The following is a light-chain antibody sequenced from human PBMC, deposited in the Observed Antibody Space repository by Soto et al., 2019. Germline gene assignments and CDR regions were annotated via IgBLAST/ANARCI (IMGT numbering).Light chain of an antibody. CDR3: HQYYSTPRT. CDR1: QSVLHSPTNNNY. CDR2: RAP. V-gene: IGKV4-1*01. Sequence: DIVLTQSPDSLAVSLGERATINCKSSQSVLHSPTNNNYLAWYQKKPGQPPKLPIYRAPTRESGVPDRFSGSGSGTDFTLTINSLQAEDAAVYYCHQYYSTPRTFGQGTKVEIK. J-gene: IGKJ1*01.